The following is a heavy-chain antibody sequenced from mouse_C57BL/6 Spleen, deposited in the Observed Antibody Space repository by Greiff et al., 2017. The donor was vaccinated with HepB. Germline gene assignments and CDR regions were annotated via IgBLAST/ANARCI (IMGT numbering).Heavy chain of an antibody. CDR1: GFTFSDYG. Sequence: EVHLVESGGGLVKPGGSLKLSCSASGFTFSDYGMHWVRQAPEKGLEWVAYISSGSSTIYYADTVKGRFTISRDNAKNTLFLQTTSLRSEDTAMYYCARLEGYYVDYWGQGTTLTVSS. V-gene: IGHV5-17*01. J-gene: IGHJ2*01. CDR2: ISSGSSTI. CDR3: ARLEGYYVDY.